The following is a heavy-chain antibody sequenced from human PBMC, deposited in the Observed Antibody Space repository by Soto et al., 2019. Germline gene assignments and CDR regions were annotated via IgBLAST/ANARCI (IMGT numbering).Heavy chain of an antibody. J-gene: IGHJ4*02. CDR2: IIPILGIA. CDR3: ASDLEYSSSAIDY. Sequence: SVKVSCKASGGTSSSYTISWVRQAPGQGLEWMGRIIPILGIANYAQKSQGRVTITADKSTSTAYMELSSLRSEDTAVYYCASDLEYSSSAIDYWGQGTLVTVSS. CDR1: GGTSSSYT. V-gene: IGHV1-69*02. D-gene: IGHD6-6*01.